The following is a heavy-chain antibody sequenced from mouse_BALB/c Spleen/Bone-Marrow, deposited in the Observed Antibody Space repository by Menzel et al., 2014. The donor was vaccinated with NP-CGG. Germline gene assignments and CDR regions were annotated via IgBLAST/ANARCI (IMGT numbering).Heavy chain of an antibody. CDR1: GYAFTDYL. J-gene: IGHJ2*01. V-gene: IGHV1-54*01. D-gene: IGHD2-3*01. CDR3: ARYDGYFDY. Sequence: QVQLQQSGAELVRPGTSVKVSCKASGYAFTDYLMEWLKQRPGQGLEWIGVINPGSGSTNYNEKFKDKATLTADKFSSTAYMQLSSLTSDDSAVYFCARYDGYFDYWGQGTTLTVSS. CDR2: INPGSGST.